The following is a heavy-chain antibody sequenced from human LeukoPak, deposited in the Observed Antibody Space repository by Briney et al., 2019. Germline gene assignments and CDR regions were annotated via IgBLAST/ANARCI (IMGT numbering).Heavy chain of an antibody. CDR3: ASESPSSSSRTLDY. Sequence: GGSLRLSCAASGFTFSSYNMNWVRQAPGKGLEWVSYITLSGTSIYYADSVKGRFTISRDNAKNSLYLQMNTLRAEDTAAYYCASESPSSSSRTLDYWGQGTLVTVSS. D-gene: IGHD2-2*01. CDR1: GFTFSSYN. J-gene: IGHJ4*02. CDR2: ITLSGTSI. V-gene: IGHV3-48*01.